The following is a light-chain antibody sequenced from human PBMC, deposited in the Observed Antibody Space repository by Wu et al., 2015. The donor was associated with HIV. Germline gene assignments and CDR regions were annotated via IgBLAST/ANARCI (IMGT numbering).Light chain of an antibody. CDR3: QQRSNWPFMYT. J-gene: IGKJ2*01. CDR2: DTS. Sequence: EIVLTQSPVTLSLSPGERATLSCRANQIPGRFLAWYQQKPGQSPRLLIYDTSSRATGVPARFSGSASGTDFTLTISSLEPEDFAVYYCQQRSNWPFMYTFGQGTKLEIK. CDR1: QIPGRF. V-gene: IGKV3-11*01.